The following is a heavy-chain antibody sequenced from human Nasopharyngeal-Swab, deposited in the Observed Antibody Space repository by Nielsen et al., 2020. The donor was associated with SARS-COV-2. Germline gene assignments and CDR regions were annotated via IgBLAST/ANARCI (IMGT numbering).Heavy chain of an antibody. Sequence: SGPTLVKPTQTLTLTCTFSGFSLSTSGVGVGWIRQPPGKALEWLALIYWDDDKRYSPSLKSRLTITKDTSKNQVVLTMTNMDPVDTATYYCARQGDYDILPGYGYWGQGTLVTVSS. CDR1: GFSLSTSGVG. J-gene: IGHJ4*02. CDR2: IYWDDDK. D-gene: IGHD3-9*01. CDR3: ARQGDYDILPGYGY. V-gene: IGHV2-5*02.